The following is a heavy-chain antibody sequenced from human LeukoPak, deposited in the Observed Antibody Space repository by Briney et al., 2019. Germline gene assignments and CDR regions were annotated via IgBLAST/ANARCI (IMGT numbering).Heavy chain of an antibody. J-gene: IGHJ1*01. D-gene: IGHD6-25*01. Sequence: SETLSLTCNVSGASINNGGYYWTWIRQHPGKGLEWIGYIYYSGTTYYNPSLKSRITMSIDTSKNHFSPRLNSVTAADTAVYFCARGDSGASEYFQDWGQGTLVTVSS. CDR2: IYYSGTT. CDR1: GASINNGGYY. CDR3: ARGDSGASEYFQD. V-gene: IGHV4-31*03.